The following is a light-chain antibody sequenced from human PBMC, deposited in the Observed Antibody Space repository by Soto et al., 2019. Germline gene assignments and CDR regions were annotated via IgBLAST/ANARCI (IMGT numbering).Light chain of an antibody. Sequence: DIQMTQSPSTLSASVGDRVTITCRASQSISSWLAWYQQKPGKAPKLLIYKASSLESGVPSRFSGSGSGTEFTLTISSLQFDDFATYYCQQYNSYVYTFGQGTKLEIK. CDR3: QQYNSYVYT. V-gene: IGKV1-5*03. CDR2: KAS. CDR1: QSISSW. J-gene: IGKJ2*01.